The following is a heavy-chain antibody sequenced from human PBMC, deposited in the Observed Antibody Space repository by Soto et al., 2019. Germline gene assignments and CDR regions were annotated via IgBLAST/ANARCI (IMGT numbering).Heavy chain of an antibody. D-gene: IGHD1-26*01. J-gene: IGHJ4*02. CDR2: ISGSGGST. CDR1: GFTLSSYA. CDR3: AKALRWEPHFDY. Sequence: GGSLRLSCAASGFTLSSYAMSWVRQAPGKGLEWVSAISGSGGSTYYADSVKGRFTISRDNSKNTLYLQMNSLRAEDTAVYYCAKALRWEPHFDYWGQGTLVTVSS. V-gene: IGHV3-23*01.